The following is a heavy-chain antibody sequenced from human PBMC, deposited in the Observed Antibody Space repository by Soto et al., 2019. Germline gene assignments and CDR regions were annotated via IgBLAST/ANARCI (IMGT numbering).Heavy chain of an antibody. CDR3: ARHLWSGYYIDYYMDG. D-gene: IGHD3-3*01. CDR1: GGSISSSSYY. J-gene: IGHJ6*03. Sequence: SETLSLTCTVSGGSISSSSYYWGWIRQPPGKGLEWIGSIYYSGSTYYNPSLKSRVTISVDTSKNQFSLKLSSVTAADTAVYYCARHLWSGYYIDYYMDGWGKGTTVTVSS. CDR2: IYYSGST. V-gene: IGHV4-39*01.